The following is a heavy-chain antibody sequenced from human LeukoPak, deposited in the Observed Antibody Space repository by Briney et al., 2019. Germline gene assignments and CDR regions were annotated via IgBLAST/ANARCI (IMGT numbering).Heavy chain of an antibody. V-gene: IGHV3-23*01. CDR3: AKDGRLVLLWFGELSPYYYYGMDV. D-gene: IGHD3-10*01. Sequence: PGGSLRLSCAASGFTFSSYAMSWVRQVPGKGLEWVSAISGSGGSTYYADSVKGRFTISRDNSKNTLYLQMNSLRAEDTAVYYCAKDGRLVLLWFGELSPYYYYGMDVWGQGTTVTVSS. CDR1: GFTFSSYA. J-gene: IGHJ6*02. CDR2: ISGSGGST.